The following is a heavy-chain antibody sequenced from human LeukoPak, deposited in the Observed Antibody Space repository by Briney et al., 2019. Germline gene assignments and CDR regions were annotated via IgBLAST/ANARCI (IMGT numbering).Heavy chain of an antibody. J-gene: IGHJ5*02. CDR2: ISSSGDTI. Sequence: GGSLRLSCAASGFPFSSYDMNWVRQAPGKGLEWVSYISSSGDTIFYADSVKGRFTISRDNAKNSLYLQMNSLRAEGTAVYYRATVTTSNPWGQGTLVTVSS. CDR1: GFPFSSYD. D-gene: IGHD4-17*01. CDR3: ATVTTSNP. V-gene: IGHV3-48*03.